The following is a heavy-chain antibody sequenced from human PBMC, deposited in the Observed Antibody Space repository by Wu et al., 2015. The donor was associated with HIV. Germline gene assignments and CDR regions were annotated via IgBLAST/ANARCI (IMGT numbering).Heavy chain of an antibody. CDR3: AHSENDWLLVDY. D-gene: IGHD3-9*01. V-gene: IGHV1-2*02. CDR1: RSTFTGYH. J-gene: IGHJ4*02. CDR2: INPNSGGT. Sequence: QVQLVQSGAEVTKPGASVKVSCKASRSTFTGYHLHWVRQAPGQGLEWMGWINPNSGGTKYAQKFQGRVTMTRDTSISTAYLELSRLKSDDTAMYYCAHSENDWLLVDYWGQGTLVTVSS.